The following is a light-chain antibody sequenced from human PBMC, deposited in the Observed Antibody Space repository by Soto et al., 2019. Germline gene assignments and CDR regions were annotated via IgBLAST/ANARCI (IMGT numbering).Light chain of an antibody. CDR3: QQYHSYPLT. V-gene: IGKV1-5*03. Sequence: DIQMTQSPSTLSASVGDRVTITCRASQSISSWLAWYQQKPGKAPKLLIYKASSLEGGVPSRFGGSGSGTEFTLTISSPQPDDSATYYCQQYHSYPLTFGGGTKVDIK. CDR2: KAS. CDR1: QSISSW. J-gene: IGKJ4*01.